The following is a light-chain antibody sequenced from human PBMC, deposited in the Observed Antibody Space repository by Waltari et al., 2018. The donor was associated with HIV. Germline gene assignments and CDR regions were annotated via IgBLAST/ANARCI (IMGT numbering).Light chain of an antibody. V-gene: IGLV1-51*01. CDR1: TPNSGNNF. CDR2: DNH. J-gene: IGLJ2*01. Sequence: QSVLPQPPAVSAAPGQKVTISCSGTTPNSGNNFVSWYQKLPGTAPKLLIFDNHKRPSGVSDRFSASKSATSATLDITGLHTGDEAEYYCGTWDTSLNAGVFGGGTKVSVL. CDR3: GTWDTSLNAGV.